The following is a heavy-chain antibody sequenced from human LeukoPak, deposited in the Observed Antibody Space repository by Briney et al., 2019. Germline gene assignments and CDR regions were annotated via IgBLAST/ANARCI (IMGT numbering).Heavy chain of an antibody. J-gene: IGHJ5*02. D-gene: IGHD2-2*01. Sequence: PSETLSLTCAVSGGSISSSNWRSWVRQPPGKGLEWIGEIYHSGSTNYNPSLKSRVTISVDKSKNQFSLKLSSVTAADTAVYYCARSCSSTSCYSSADWFDPWGQGTLVTVSS. V-gene: IGHV4-4*02. CDR2: IYHSGST. CDR1: GGSISSSNW. CDR3: ARSCSSTSCYSSADWFDP.